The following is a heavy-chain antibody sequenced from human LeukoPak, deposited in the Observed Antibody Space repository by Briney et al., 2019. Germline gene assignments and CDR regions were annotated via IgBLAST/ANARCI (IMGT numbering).Heavy chain of an antibody. CDR2: IYYSGST. J-gene: IGHJ4*02. Sequence: SETLFLTCTVSGGSISSYYWSWIRQPPGKGLEWIGYIYYSGSTNYNPSLKSRVTISVDTSKNQFSLKLSSVTAADTAVYYCAREGGGAGPFDYWGQGTLVTVSS. V-gene: IGHV4-59*01. CDR3: AREGGGAGPFDY. CDR1: GGSISSYY. D-gene: IGHD4/OR15-4a*01.